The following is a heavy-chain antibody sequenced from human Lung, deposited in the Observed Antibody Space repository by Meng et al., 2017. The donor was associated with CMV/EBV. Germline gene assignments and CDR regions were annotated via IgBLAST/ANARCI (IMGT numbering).Heavy chain of an antibody. CDR1: GYTFTGYY. CDR2: INPNSGGT. J-gene: IGHJ4*02. V-gene: IGHV1-2*04. Sequence: QVQLGQAGAEVKKPGASMKVSCKASGYTFTGYYMHWVRQAPGQGLEWMGWINPNSGGTNYAQKFQGWATMTRDTSISTAYMELSRLRSDDTAVYYCARDWEGSWAVFDYWGQGTLVTVSS. CDR3: ARDWEGSWAVFDY. D-gene: IGHD6-13*01.